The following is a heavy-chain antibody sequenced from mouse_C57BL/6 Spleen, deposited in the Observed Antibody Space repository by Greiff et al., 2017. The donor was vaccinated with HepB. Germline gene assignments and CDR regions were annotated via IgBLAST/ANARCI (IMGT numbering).Heavy chain of an antibody. J-gene: IGHJ4*01. CDR3: AIANYGMSRGYAMDY. CDR2: IDPSDSYT. V-gene: IGHV1-69*01. Sequence: QVQLQQSGAELVMPGASVKLSCKASGYTFTSYWMHWVKQRPGQGLEWIGEIDPSDSYTNYNQKFKGKSTLTVDKSSSTAYMQLSSLTSEDSAVYYCAIANYGMSRGYAMDYWGQGTSVTVSS. CDR1: GYTFTSYW. D-gene: IGHD1-1*01.